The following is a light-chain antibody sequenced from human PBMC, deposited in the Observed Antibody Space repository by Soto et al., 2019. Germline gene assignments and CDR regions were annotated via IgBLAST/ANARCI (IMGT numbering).Light chain of an antibody. J-gene: IGLJ1*01. CDR1: SSDVGGYNY. CDR2: EVS. Sequence: QSALTQPASVSGSPGQSITISCTGTSSDVGGYNYVSWYQQHPGKAPKLMIYEVSNRPSGVSNRFSGSKSGNPASLTISGLQAEDEADYYCSSYTSSSTSPYVFGTGTKVTVL. CDR3: SSYTSSSTSPYV. V-gene: IGLV2-14*01.